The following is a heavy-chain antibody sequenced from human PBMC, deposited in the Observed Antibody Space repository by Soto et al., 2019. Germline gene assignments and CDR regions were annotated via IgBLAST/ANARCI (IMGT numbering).Heavy chain of an antibody. CDR3: ARRTPGGSETYYNSWLDP. D-gene: IGHD3-10*01. Sequence: KASETLSLTCAVYGGSFSGYSWTWIRQPPGRGLEWIGEINHSITTNYNPSLKSRVTISVDTSKNQFSLKLSSVTAADTAVYYCARRTPGGSETYYNSWLDPWGQGTLVTVSS. J-gene: IGHJ5*02. CDR2: INHSITT. CDR1: GGSFSGYS. V-gene: IGHV4-34*01.